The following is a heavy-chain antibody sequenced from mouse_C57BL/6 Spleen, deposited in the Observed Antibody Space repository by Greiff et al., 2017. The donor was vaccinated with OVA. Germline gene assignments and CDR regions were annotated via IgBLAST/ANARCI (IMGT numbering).Heavy chain of an antibody. CDR3: APHRDGYSAWFAY. V-gene: IGHV3-6*01. Sequence: EVKLEESGPGLVKPSQSLSLTCSVTGYSITSGYYWNWIRQFPGNKLEWMGYISYDGSNNYNPSLKNRISITRDTSKNQFFLKLNSVTTEDTATYYCAPHRDGYSAWFAYWGQGTLVTVSA. CDR1: GYSITSGYY. J-gene: IGHJ3*01. D-gene: IGHD2-3*01. CDR2: ISYDGSN.